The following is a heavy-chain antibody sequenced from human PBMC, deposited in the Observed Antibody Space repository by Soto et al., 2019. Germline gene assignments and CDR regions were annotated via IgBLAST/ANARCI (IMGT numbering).Heavy chain of an antibody. D-gene: IGHD7-27*01. V-gene: IGHV3-30-3*01. CDR2: ISYDGSNK. J-gene: IGHJ4*01. CDR3: AREINWGSTYYFDY. CDR1: GFTFSSYA. Sequence: QVQLVESGGGVVQPGRSLRISCAASGFTFSSYAMHWVRQAPGKGLEWVAVISYDGSNKYYADSVKGRFTISRDNSKNTLYLQMNSLRAEDTAVYYCAREINWGSTYYFDYWGHGTLVTVSS.